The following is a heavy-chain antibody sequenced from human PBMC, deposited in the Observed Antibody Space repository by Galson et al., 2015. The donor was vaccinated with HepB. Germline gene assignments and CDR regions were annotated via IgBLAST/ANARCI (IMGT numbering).Heavy chain of an antibody. V-gene: IGHV5-51*01. CDR1: GYSFTSYW. D-gene: IGHD3-3*01. J-gene: IGHJ3*02. Sequence: QSGAEVKKPGESLKISCKGSGYSFTSYWIGWVRQMPGKGLEWMGIIYPGDSDTRYSPSFQGQVTISADKSISTAYLQWSSLKASDTAMYYCARRIFGVVKPNDAFDIWGQGTMVTVSS. CDR3: ARRIFGVVKPNDAFDI. CDR2: IYPGDSDT.